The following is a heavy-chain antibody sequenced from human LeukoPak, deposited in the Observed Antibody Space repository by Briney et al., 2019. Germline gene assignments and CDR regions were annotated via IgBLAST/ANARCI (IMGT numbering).Heavy chain of an antibody. Sequence: SETLSLTCTVSGYSVSSNYYWGWIRQPPGKGLEWIGSLYHGGSTFYNPSLKSRVTILLDTSKNQFSLRLRSVTAADTAVYYCARDYGSGISFDYWGQGILVTVSS. D-gene: IGHD3-10*01. CDR3: ARDYGSGISFDY. V-gene: IGHV4-38-2*02. CDR1: GYSVSSNYY. J-gene: IGHJ4*02. CDR2: LYHGGST.